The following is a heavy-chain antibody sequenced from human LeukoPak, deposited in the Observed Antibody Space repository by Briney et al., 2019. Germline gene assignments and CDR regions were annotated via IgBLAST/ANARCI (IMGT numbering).Heavy chain of an antibody. CDR1: GYTFSTYG. D-gene: IGHD3-10*01. CDR2: ISTNNGNT. CDR3: ARDIRGSGTWKFDP. V-gene: IGHV1-18*01. Sequence: ASVKVSCKASGYTFSTYGISWVRQAPGQGLEWMGWISTNNGNTQYAQKFQGRVTMTTDTSTSTAYMEVRSLRSDDTAVYYCARDIRGSGTWKFDPWGRGTLVTVPS. J-gene: IGHJ5*02.